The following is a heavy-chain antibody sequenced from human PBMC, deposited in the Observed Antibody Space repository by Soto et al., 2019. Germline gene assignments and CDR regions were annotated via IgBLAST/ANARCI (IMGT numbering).Heavy chain of an antibody. V-gene: IGHV3-11*01. D-gene: IGHD3-3*01. CDR3: ARNGGLLRFLEWPPDY. CDR1: GFTFSDYY. CDR2: ISSSGSTI. Sequence: GGSLRLSCAASGFTFSDYYMSWIRQAPGKGLEWVSCISSSGSTIYYADSVKGRFTISRDNAKNSLYLQMNSLRAEDTAVYYCARNGGLLRFLEWPPDYWGQGTLVTVSS. J-gene: IGHJ4*02.